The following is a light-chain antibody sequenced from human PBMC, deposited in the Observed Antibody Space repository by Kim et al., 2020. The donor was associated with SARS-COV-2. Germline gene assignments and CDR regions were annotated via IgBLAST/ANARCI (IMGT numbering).Light chain of an antibody. CDR3: MQGTHWPPWT. CDR1: QSLVHSDGNTY. Sequence: DVVMTQSPLSLPVTLGQPASISGRSSQSLVHSDGNTYLNWFQQRTGQSPRRLIYKVSNRDSGVPDRFSGSGSGTDFTLKISRVESEDVRVYYCMQGTHWPPWTFGQGTTVDI. CDR2: KVS. J-gene: IGKJ1*01. V-gene: IGKV2-30*02.